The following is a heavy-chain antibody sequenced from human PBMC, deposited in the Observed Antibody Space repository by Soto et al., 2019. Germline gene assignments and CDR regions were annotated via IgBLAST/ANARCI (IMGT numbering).Heavy chain of an antibody. CDR3: ARISYWVKDY. V-gene: IGHV4-59*01. Sequence: SETLSLTCTVPGGSISSYYWSWIRQPPGKGLEWIGYIYYSGSTNYNPSLKSRVTISVDTSKNQFSLNLTSVTAADTAVYYCARISYWVKDYWGKGALVNVSS. CDR1: GGSISSYY. J-gene: IGHJ4*02. D-gene: IGHD2-8*02. CDR2: IYYSGST.